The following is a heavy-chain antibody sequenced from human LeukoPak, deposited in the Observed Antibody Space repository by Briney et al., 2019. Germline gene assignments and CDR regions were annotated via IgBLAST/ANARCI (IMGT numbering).Heavy chain of an antibody. V-gene: IGHV4-59*12. J-gene: IGHJ4*02. CDR2: IYYSGST. Sequence: SETLSLTCTVSGGSISGYYWSWIRQPPGKGLEWIGYIYYSGSTNYNPSLKSRVAISVDTSKNQFSLKLSSVTAADTAVYYCARDAGDWGQGTLVTVSS. CDR3: ARDAGD. D-gene: IGHD3-10*01. CDR1: GGSISGYY.